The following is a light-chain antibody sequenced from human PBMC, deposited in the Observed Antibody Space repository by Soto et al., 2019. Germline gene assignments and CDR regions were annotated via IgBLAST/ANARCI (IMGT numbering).Light chain of an antibody. CDR2: RSS. Sequence: ELVWTQAPGTLSLSPGDRATLSCSASLSVSSTYLAWYQQRPGQAPRLRIYRSSSRASGIPDKFSGSGSGTDFTLTVSILRPEDFAVYSCQQYRPAPPSWTFGNGNTGAI. CDR1: LSVSSTY. V-gene: IGKV3-20*01. J-gene: IGKJ1*01. CDR3: QQYRPAPPSWT.